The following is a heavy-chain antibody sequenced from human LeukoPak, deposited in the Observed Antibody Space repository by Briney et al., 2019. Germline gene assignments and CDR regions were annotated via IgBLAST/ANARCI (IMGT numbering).Heavy chain of an antibody. J-gene: IGHJ4*02. V-gene: IGHV3-11*06. CDR2: ISSSSSYI. Sequence: GGSLRLSCTASGFTFSDYYMSWIRQAPGKGLEWVSSISSSSSYIYYADSVKGRFTISRDNAKNSLYLQMNSLRAEDTAVYYCARVVLRGAAHPFDYWGQGTLVTVSS. CDR3: ARVVLRGAAHPFDY. CDR1: GFTFSDYY. D-gene: IGHD6-6*01.